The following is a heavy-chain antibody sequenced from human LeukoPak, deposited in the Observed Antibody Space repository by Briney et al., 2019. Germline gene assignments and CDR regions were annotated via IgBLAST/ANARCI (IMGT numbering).Heavy chain of an antibody. Sequence: ASVKVSCKASGYTFTSYGISWVRQAPGQGLGWMGWISAYNGNTNYAQKFQGRVTITADKSTNTAHMELSRLESGDSAVYYRTREGVYAPDPSSYHRDAFDVWGQGTVVIVSS. CDR1: GYTFTSYG. J-gene: IGHJ3*01. CDR2: ISAYNGNT. V-gene: IGHV1-18*01. D-gene: IGHD3-16*02. CDR3: TREGVYAPDPSSYHRDAFDV.